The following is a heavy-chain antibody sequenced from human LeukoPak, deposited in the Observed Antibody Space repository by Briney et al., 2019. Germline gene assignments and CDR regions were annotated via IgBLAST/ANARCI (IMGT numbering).Heavy chain of an antibody. J-gene: IGHJ4*02. CDR3: GRHAYGGSPPLS. CDR1: GFAVRDGY. V-gene: IGHV3-53*01. D-gene: IGHD3-10*01. CDR2: IYVSGTT. Sequence: GGSLRLSCAASGFAVRDGYMSWVRQAPGKRLEWLAFIYVSGTTFYAASVKGRFTISRDNAKNTVYLQMNNLRAEDTALYYCGRHAYGGSPPLSWGQGALVTVSS.